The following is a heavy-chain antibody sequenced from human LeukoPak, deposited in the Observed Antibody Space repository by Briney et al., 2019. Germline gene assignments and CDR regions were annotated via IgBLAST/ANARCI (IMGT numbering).Heavy chain of an antibody. Sequence: ASVKVSCKASGGTFSSYAISWVRQAPGQGLEWMGGIIPIFGTANYAQKFQGRVTIATDESTSTAYMELSSLRSEDTAVYYCATQRGDSSGYYGGYWGQGTLVTVSS. CDR1: GGTFSSYA. V-gene: IGHV1-69*05. J-gene: IGHJ4*02. D-gene: IGHD3-22*01. CDR3: ATQRGDSSGYYGGY. CDR2: IIPIFGTA.